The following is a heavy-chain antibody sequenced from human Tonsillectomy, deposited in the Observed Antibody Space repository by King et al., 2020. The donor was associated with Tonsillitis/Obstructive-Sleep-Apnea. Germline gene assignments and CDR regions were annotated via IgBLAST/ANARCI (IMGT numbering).Heavy chain of an antibody. CDR1: GGSMSSSSYY. CDR3: ARQFGYSSRWDYYYYYYMDV. V-gene: IGHV4-39*01. D-gene: IGHD6-13*01. CDR2: IYYSGSS. J-gene: IGHJ6*03. Sequence: QLQESGPGLVKPSETLSLTCTVSGGSMSSSSYYWGWIRQPPGKGLEWIGGIYYSGSSYYNPSLKSRVTISVDTSKNQFSLKLSSVTAADTAVYFCARQFGYSSRWDYYYYYYMDVWGKGTTVTVSS.